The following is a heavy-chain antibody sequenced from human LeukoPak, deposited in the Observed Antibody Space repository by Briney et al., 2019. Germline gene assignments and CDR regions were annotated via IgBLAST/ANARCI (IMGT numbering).Heavy chain of an antibody. J-gene: IGHJ4*02. Sequence: PSETLSLTCAVYGGSFSGCYWSWIRQPPGKGLEWIGEINHSGSTNYNPSLKSRVTISVDTSKNQFSLKLNSVTAADTAVYYCARLAYSSGWSYFDSWGQGTLVTVSS. CDR3: ARLAYSSGWSYFDS. CDR1: GGSFSGCY. CDR2: INHSGST. D-gene: IGHD6-19*01. V-gene: IGHV4-34*01.